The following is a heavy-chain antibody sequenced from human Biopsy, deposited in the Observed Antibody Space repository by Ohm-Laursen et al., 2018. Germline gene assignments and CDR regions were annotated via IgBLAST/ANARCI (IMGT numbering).Heavy chain of an antibody. CDR2: ISTYNGNT. V-gene: IGHV1-18*01. CDR1: GYTFTTYA. CDR3: AKGIGGRVRGVIINVNNWSTP. J-gene: IGHJ5*02. D-gene: IGHD3-10*01. Sequence: VASVKVSCNASGYTFTTYAISWVRQAPGQGLEWMGWISTYNGNTNYAQKVQGRVTMTTDTSTSTAYMELRSLRSDDTAVYYCAKGIGGRVRGVIINVNNWSTPGAREPWSPSPQ.